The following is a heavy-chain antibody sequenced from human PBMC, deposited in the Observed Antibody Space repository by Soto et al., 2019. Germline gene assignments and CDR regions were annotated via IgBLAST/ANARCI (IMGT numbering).Heavy chain of an antibody. D-gene: IGHD6-19*01. CDR2: ISCCGGST. CDR1: GFNFKKFA. J-gene: IGHJ4*02. V-gene: IGHV3-23*01. CDR3: AKADGEQWLIPHLDN. Sequence: EVQLLESGGGVVQPEGSLRLSCEASGFNFKKFAMGWVRQAPGEGLEWVSGISCCGGSTFYADSVKGRFSLARDDSKNTLSLQLNSLRVEDTAHYYCAKADGEQWLIPHLDNWGQGTLVTVS.